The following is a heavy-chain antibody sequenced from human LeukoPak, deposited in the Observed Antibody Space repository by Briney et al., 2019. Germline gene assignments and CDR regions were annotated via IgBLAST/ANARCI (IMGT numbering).Heavy chain of an antibody. CDR3: ARGRVGNYYNHNDY. CDR1: GFTISGYW. V-gene: IGHV3-74*01. CDR2: ISGDGSIT. Sequence: PGGSLRRTCAASGFTISGYWMHWVRQAPGKGLVWVSRISGDGSITAYADSVKGRFTISRDNAKNTLYLQMNSLRAEDTAVYYCARGRVGNYYNHNDYSGQGTLVTVSS. D-gene: IGHD3-10*01. J-gene: IGHJ4*01.